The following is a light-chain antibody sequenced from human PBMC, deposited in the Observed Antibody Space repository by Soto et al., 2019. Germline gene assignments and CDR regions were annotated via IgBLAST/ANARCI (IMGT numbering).Light chain of an antibody. CDR2: GAS. Sequence: MTQSPSTLSASVGDRVTITCRASQSVSSNLAWYQQKPGQAPRLLVYGASTRATGIPARFSGSGSGTEFTLTISGLQSEDFAVYYCQQYHNWPPWTFGQGTKVDIK. CDR1: QSVSSN. V-gene: IGKV3-15*01. CDR3: QQYHNWPPWT. J-gene: IGKJ1*01.